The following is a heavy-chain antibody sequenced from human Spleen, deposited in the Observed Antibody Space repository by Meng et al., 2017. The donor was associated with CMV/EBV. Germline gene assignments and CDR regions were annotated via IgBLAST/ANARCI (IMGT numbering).Heavy chain of an antibody. Sequence: GGSLRLSCAASGFTFSSYSMNWVRQAPGKGLEWVSSISSSSSYIYYADSVKGRFTISRDNAKNSLYLQMNNMTAEDSAVYYCARDHIAIEVPAAPFDPWGQGTPVTVSS. CDR2: ISSSSSYI. D-gene: IGHD2-2*01. CDR1: GFTFSSYS. J-gene: IGHJ5*02. CDR3: ARDHIAIEVPAAPFDP. V-gene: IGHV3-21*06.